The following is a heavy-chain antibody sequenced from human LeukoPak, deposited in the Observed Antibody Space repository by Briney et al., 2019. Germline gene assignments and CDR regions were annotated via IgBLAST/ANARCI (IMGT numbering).Heavy chain of an antibody. J-gene: IGHJ4*02. CDR1: GASIRSYY. Sequence: SETLSLTCTVSGASIRSYYWSWIRQPPGKGLECIGYIYYTGSTNYNYNPSLKSRVTISVDTSKNQFSLKLSSVTAADTAVYYCARGVFYYDTSGRGYYFDYWGQGTLVTVSS. V-gene: IGHV4-59*12. CDR2: IYYTGSTNY. CDR3: ARGVFYYDTSGRGYYFDY. D-gene: IGHD3-22*01.